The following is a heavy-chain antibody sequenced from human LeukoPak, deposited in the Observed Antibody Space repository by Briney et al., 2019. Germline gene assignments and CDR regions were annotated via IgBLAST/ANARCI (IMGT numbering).Heavy chain of an antibody. V-gene: IGHV1-18*04. CDR3: ARDTEDNVVVPAAVNWFDP. J-gene: IGHJ5*02. Sequence: ASVKVSCKASGYTFTSHGICWVRQAPGQGLEWMGWISAYNGNTNYAHGLQGRVTMTTDTSTSTAYTELRSLRSDDTAVYYCARDTEDNVVVPAAVNWFDPWGQGTLVTVSS. CDR1: GYTFTSHG. D-gene: IGHD2-2*01. CDR2: ISAYNGNT.